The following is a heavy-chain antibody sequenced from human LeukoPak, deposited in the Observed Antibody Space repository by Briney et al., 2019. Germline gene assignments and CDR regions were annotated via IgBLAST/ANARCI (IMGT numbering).Heavy chain of an antibody. CDR3: ARVVDPGGYYYFYYMDV. V-gene: IGHV4-34*01. CDR2: INHSGST. D-gene: IGHD3-16*01. CDR1: GGSFSGYY. Sequence: SETLSLTCAVYGGSFSGYYWSWIRQPPGKGLEWIGEINHSGSTNYNPSLKSRVAISVDTSKNQFSLKLSSVTAADTAVYYCARVVDPGGYYYFYYMDVWGKGTTVTVSS. J-gene: IGHJ6*03.